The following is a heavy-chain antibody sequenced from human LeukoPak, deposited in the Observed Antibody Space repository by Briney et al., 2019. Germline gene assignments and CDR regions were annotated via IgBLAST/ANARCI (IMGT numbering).Heavy chain of an antibody. CDR3: ARGQTTMTN. J-gene: IGHJ4*02. Sequence: GGSLRLSCAASGFTFSSYWMSWVRQAPGKGLEWVANIKQDGSEKSYVDSVKGRFTISRDNTKNSLYLQINSLRAEDTAVYYCARGQTTMTNWGQGTLVTVSS. CDR2: IKQDGSEK. D-gene: IGHD4-17*01. CDR1: GFTFSSYW. V-gene: IGHV3-7*03.